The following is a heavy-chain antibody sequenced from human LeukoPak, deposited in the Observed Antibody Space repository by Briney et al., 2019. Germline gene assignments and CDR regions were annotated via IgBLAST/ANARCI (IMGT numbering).Heavy chain of an antibody. CDR3: ARIRGDFDDGFEI. CDR1: GYSISSSHY. D-gene: IGHD7-27*01. V-gene: IGHV4-38-2*02. J-gene: IGHJ3*02. CDR2: ISHSGTT. Sequence: SETLSLTCTVSGYSISSSHYWGWVRQPPGRGLEWIGSISHSGTTFYFPSLKSRVTISLDTSSNQFSLRLSSVTGADTAVYYCARIRGDFDDGFEIWGQGTTVTVSS.